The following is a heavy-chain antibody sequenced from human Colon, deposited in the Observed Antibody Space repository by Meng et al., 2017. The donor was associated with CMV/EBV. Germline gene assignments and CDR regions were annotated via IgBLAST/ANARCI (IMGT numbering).Heavy chain of an antibody. D-gene: IGHD5-12*01. J-gene: IGHJ4*02. Sequence: FSLNTVQLSVGWIRQPPGKALEWLALVYWNDDKRYNPSLENRLTVTKDTSKNQVILRVTNMDPVDSGTYFCAHGGSGYDFGAGGFDYWGQGTLVTVSS. V-gene: IGHV2-5*01. CDR1: FSLNTVQLS. CDR2: VYWNDDK. CDR3: AHGGSGYDFGAGGFDY.